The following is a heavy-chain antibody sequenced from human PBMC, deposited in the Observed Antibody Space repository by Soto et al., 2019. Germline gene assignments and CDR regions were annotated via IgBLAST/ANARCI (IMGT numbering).Heavy chain of an antibody. CDR3: ARSQGGSSSLDIYYYYYYGMDV. J-gene: IGHJ6*02. CDR1: GGTFSSYA. CDR2: IIPIFGTA. D-gene: IGHD2-15*01. Sequence: QVQLVQSGAEVKKPGSSVKVSCKAPGGTFSSYAISWVRQAPGQGREWMGGIIPIFGTAKYAQKFQGRVTITADESTSTGYMELSSLRSEDTAVYYCARSQGGSSSLDIYYYYYYGMDVWGQGTTVTVSS. V-gene: IGHV1-69*01.